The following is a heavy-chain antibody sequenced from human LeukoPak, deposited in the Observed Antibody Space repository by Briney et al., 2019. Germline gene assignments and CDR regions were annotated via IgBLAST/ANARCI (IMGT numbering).Heavy chain of an antibody. V-gene: IGHV4-39*01. CDR2: IYYSGNT. Sequence: SETLSLTCTVSGGSISNYYWGWIRQAPGKGLEWIGSIYYSGNTYYNSSLKSRVTISLDTSKNQFSLKLSSVTAADTAVYYCAMPIAAAVDYWGQGTLVTVSS. CDR3: AMPIAAAVDY. J-gene: IGHJ4*02. CDR1: GGSISNYY. D-gene: IGHD6-13*01.